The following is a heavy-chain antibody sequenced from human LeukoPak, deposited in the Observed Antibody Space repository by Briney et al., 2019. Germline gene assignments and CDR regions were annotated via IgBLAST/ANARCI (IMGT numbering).Heavy chain of an antibody. CDR1: GGSISSGDYY. CDR2: IYYSGST. Sequence: NPSETLSLTCTVSGGSISSGDYYWSWIRQPPGKGLEWIGYIYYSGSTYYNPSLKSRVTISVDTSKNQFSLKLSSVTAADTAVYYCARLGGPSHRMIRWGQGTLVTVSS. V-gene: IGHV4-30-4*01. D-gene: IGHD3-16*01. CDR3: ARLGGPSHRMIR. J-gene: IGHJ4*02.